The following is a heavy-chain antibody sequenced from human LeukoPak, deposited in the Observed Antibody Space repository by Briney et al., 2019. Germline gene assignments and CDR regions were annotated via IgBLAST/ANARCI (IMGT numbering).Heavy chain of an antibody. D-gene: IGHD2-2*01. CDR2: ISGSGGST. V-gene: IGHV3-23*01. Sequence: GSLRLSCAASGFTFSSYAMSWVRQAPGKGLEWVSAISGSGGSTYYADSVKGRFTISRDNSKNTLYLQMNSLRAEDTAVYYCAKDDRYCSSTSCSTYWGQGTLVTVSS. CDR1: GFTFSSYA. CDR3: AKDDRYCSSTSCSTY. J-gene: IGHJ4*02.